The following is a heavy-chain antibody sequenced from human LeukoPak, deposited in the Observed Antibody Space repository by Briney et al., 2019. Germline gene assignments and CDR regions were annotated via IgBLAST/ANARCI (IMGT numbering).Heavy chain of an antibody. CDR2: IRYDGSDK. D-gene: IGHD4-17*01. J-gene: IGHJ4*02. CDR1: GFIFSNYG. Sequence: GGSLRLSCAASGFIFSNYGMYWVRQAPGKGLEWVSFIRYDGSDKYYADSVKGRFTISRDNAKNSLYLQMDGLRAEDTAMYYCARFHDYGDSFDYWGQGTLVTVSS. CDR3: ARFHDYGDSFDY. V-gene: IGHV3-33*07.